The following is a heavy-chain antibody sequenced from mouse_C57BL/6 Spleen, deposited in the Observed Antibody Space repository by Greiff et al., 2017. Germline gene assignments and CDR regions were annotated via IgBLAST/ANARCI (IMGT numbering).Heavy chain of an antibody. Sequence: QVTLNESGPGLLQSSQTLSLTCSFSGFSLSTSGMGVSWIRQPSGPGLEWLAHIYWDDDQRYNPSLKSRLTISKDTSRNHGFLKITSVDTADTATYYCARSDDYDTYYAMDYWGQGTSGTVSS. CDR1: GFSLSTSGMG. CDR3: ARSDDYDTYYAMDY. D-gene: IGHD2-4*01. J-gene: IGHJ4*01. CDR2: IYWDDDQ. V-gene: IGHV8-12*01.